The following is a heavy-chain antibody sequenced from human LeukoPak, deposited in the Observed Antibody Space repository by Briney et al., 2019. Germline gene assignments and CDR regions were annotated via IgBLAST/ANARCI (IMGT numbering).Heavy chain of an antibody. Sequence: GGSLRLSCAASGFTFSSYGMHWVRQAPGKGLEWVAVISYDGSNKYYADSVKGRFTISRDNSKNTLYLQMNSLRAEDTAVYYCAKDLQKVATISGVFDYWGQGTLVTVSS. CDR2: ISYDGSNK. J-gene: IGHJ4*02. CDR3: AKDLQKVATISGVFDY. D-gene: IGHD5-24*01. V-gene: IGHV3-30*18. CDR1: GFTFSSYG.